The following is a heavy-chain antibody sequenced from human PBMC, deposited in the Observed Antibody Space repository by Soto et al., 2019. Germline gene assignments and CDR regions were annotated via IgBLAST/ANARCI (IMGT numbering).Heavy chain of an antibody. CDR3: ASLAGGEGPDYVMDV. D-gene: IGHD4-17*01. V-gene: IGHV1-46*01. J-gene: IGHJ6*02. CDR2: INPSGGYT. CDR1: GYTFTSYY. Sequence: ASVKVSCKASGYTFTSYYMNWVRQAPGQGLEWLGIINPSGGYTTYAQRFLGRVTITRDTSASTAYMELSSLRSEDTAVYYCASLAGGEGPDYVMDVWGQGTTVIVSS.